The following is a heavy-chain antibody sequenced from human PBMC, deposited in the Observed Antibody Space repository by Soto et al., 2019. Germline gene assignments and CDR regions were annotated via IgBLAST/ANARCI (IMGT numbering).Heavy chain of an antibody. CDR3: AKDSWAIFGVPAGEYYAMDV. CDR2: ISGSGGTT. D-gene: IGHD3-3*01. Sequence: PVGSLRLSCEASGFTFENYAMSWVRQAPGKGLEWVSAISGSGGTTYYSDSVKGRFTISRDNSKNTVYLQMNDLRVEDAAEYFCAKDSWAIFGVPAGEYYAMDVWGQGTKVTVSS. V-gene: IGHV3-23*01. J-gene: IGHJ6*02. CDR1: GFTFENYA.